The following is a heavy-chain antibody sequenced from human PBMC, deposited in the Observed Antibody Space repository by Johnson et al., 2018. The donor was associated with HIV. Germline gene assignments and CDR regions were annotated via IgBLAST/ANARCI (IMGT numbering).Heavy chain of an antibody. V-gene: IGHV3-23*04. CDR1: GFTVSSNY. CDR3: ARADSGYSNYEAFDI. CDR2: ISGSGGST. J-gene: IGHJ3*02. Sequence: VQLVESGGGLVQPGRSLRLSCAASGFTVSSNYMSWVRHAPGKGLEWVSAISGSGGSTYYADSVKGRFTISRDSSKNTLYLQMNSLRAEDTAVYYCARADSGYSNYEAFDIWGQGTMVTVSS. D-gene: IGHD4-11*01.